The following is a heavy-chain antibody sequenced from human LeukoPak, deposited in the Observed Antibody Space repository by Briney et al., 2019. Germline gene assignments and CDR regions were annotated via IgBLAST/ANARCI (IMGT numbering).Heavy chain of an antibody. J-gene: IGHJ6*02. Sequence: GGSLRLSCTASGFTFGDYAMSWVRQAPGKGLEWVSIIYTSGETHYADSVKGRFTISRDNSKNTLYLQMNSLRADDTAVYYCARGPYYLYYYSMDVWGQGTTVTVSS. D-gene: IGHD3-10*01. CDR3: ARGPYYLYYYSMDV. CDR1: GFTFGDYA. CDR2: IYTSGET. V-gene: IGHV3-53*01.